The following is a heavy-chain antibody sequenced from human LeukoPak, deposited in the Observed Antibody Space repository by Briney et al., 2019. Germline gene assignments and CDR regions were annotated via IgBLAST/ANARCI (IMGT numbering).Heavy chain of an antibody. V-gene: IGHV1-69*13. D-gene: IGHD5-12*01. CDR2: IIPIFGTA. Sequence: SVKVSCKASGGTSSSYAISWVRQAPGQGLEWMGGIIPIFGTANYAQKFQGRVTITADESTSTAYMELSSLRSEDTAVYYCARAITYYYYYYYMDVWGKGTTVTVSS. J-gene: IGHJ6*03. CDR3: ARAITYYYYYYYMDV. CDR1: GGTSSSYA.